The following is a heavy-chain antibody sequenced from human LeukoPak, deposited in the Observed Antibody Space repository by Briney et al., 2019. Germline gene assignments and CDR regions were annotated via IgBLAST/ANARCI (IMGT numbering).Heavy chain of an antibody. CDR1: GGSISSYY. J-gene: IGHJ3*02. V-gene: IGHV4-59*01. CDR3: ARDLRPHCSSTSCPYDGFDI. D-gene: IGHD2-2*01. CDR2: IYYSGST. Sequence: SETLSLTCTVSGGSISSYYWSWIRQPPGKGLEWIGYIYYSGSTNYNPSLKSRVTMTRDTSTSTVYMELSSLRSEDTAVYYCARDLRPHCSSTSCPYDGFDIWGQGKMVTVSS.